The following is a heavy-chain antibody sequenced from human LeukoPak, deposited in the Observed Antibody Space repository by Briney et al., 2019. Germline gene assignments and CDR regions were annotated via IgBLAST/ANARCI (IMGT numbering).Heavy chain of an antibody. CDR2: IFPDDSDT. CDR3: ARTGGDRYCSGGSCYSGANFDY. V-gene: IGHV5-51*01. Sequence: GESLKISCKGSGYNFAHDWIGWVRQMPGKGLEWMGIIFPDDSDTIYSPSFQGQVTISADKSISTAYLQWSGLKASDTAMYYCARTGGDRYCSGGSCYSGANFDYWGQGALVTVSS. CDR1: GYNFAHDW. D-gene: IGHD2-15*01. J-gene: IGHJ4*02.